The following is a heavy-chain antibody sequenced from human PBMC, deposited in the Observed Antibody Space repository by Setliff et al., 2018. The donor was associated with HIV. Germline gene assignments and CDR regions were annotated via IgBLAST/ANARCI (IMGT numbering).Heavy chain of an antibody. CDR3: VRDRELRTTRSLDF. V-gene: IGHV1-18*04. CDR2: ISPDNGNT. CDR1: GYIFLDYD. D-gene: IGHD1-1*01. J-gene: IGHJ4*02. Sequence: ASVKVSCKASGYIFLDYDITWVRQAPGQGLEWMGWISPDNGNTNYAQKIEGRVILTTDKSTNTVEMELRSLRSDDTAVYYCVRDRELRTTRSLDFWGPGTLVTVSS.